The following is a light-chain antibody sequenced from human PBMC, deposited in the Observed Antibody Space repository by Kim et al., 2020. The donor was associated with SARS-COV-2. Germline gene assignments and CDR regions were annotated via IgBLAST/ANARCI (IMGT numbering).Light chain of an antibody. V-gene: IGKV4-1*01. CDR3: QQYYSTPFT. Sequence: MATINCKSSQSVLYSSNNKNFLAWYQQKPGQPPNLLIYWASTRESGVPDRFSGSGSGTDFTLTISSLQAEDVAVYYCQQYYSTPFTFGQGTKLEI. J-gene: IGKJ2*01. CDR2: WAS. CDR1: QSVLYSSNNKNF.